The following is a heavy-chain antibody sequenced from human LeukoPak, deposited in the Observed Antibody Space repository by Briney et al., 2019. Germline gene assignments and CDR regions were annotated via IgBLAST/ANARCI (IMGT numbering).Heavy chain of an antibody. V-gene: IGHV3-21*01. J-gene: IGHJ1*01. CDR2: ISSDSSYI. CDR3: ARDRAYCGGDCPEDFQH. Sequence: GGSLRLSCAASGFTFSSYSMNWVRQAPGKGLEWVSSISSDSSYISYAESVKGRFTISRDNAKNSLYLQMNSLRAEDTAVYYCARDRAYCGGDCPEDFQHWGQGTLVTVSS. D-gene: IGHD2-21*02. CDR1: GFTFSSYS.